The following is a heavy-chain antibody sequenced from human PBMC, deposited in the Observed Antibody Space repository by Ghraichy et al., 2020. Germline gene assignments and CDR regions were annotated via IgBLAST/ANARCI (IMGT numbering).Heavy chain of an antibody. Sequence: GGSLRLSCAASGFSFSIYEMNWVRQAPGKGLEWLSYIYTGDSKTYYADSVQGRFTISRDNTKNTLYLQMNGLRAEDTGVYYCVREDHVDALDIWGQGTMVTVSS. CDR3: VREDHVDALDI. CDR2: IYTGDSKT. CDR1: GFSFSIYE. D-gene: IGHD1-14*01. V-gene: IGHV3-48*03. J-gene: IGHJ3*02.